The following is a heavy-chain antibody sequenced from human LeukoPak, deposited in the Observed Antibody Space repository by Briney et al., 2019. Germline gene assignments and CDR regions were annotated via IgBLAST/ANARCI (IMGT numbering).Heavy chain of an antibody. V-gene: IGHV3-7*01. J-gene: IGHJ4*02. CDR2: IKHDGSEK. Sequence: PGGSLRLSCAASGFIFTNYFMSWVRQALGQGLERVASIKHDGSEKYYVDSVRGRFTISRDNTMNSLYLQMSSLRAEDTAVYYCATDRGWRTSGYYLYYFEYWGQGTLVTYSS. CDR1: GFIFTNYF. D-gene: IGHD3-3*01. CDR3: ATDRGWRTSGYYLYYFEY.